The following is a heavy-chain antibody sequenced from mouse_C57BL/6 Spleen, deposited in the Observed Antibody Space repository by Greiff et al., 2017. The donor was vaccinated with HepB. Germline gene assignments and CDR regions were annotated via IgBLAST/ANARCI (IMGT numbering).Heavy chain of an antibody. CDR3: ASYDGYYFAY. Sequence: EVQRVESGGDLVKPGGSLKLSCAASGFTFSSYGMSWVRQTPDKRLEWVATISSGGSYTDYPDSVKGRFTISRDNAKNTLYLQMSSLKSEDTAMYYCASYDGYYFAYWGQGTLVTVSA. J-gene: IGHJ3*01. D-gene: IGHD2-3*01. CDR1: GFTFSSYG. CDR2: ISSGGSYT. V-gene: IGHV5-6*01.